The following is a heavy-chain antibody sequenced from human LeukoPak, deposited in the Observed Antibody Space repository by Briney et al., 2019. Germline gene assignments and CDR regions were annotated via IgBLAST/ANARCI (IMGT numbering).Heavy chain of an antibody. CDR2: IYYSGST. D-gene: IGHD3-9*01. CDR1: GGSTSSYF. Sequence: SETLSLTCTVSGGSTSSYFWSGIRQPPGKGLEWIGYIYYSGSTSYNPSLQSRVTISVDMSKNQCSLKLSTVTAADTAVYYCEKATRGPIRYFASWGQGALVTVSS. J-gene: IGHJ4*02. V-gene: IGHV4-59*01. CDR3: EKATRGPIRYFAS.